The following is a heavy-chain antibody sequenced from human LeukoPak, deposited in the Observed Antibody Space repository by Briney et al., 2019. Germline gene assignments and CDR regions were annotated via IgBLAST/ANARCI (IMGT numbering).Heavy chain of an antibody. V-gene: IGHV4-39*01. CDR1: GGSISSSSYY. Sequence: PSETLSLTCTVSGGSISSSSYYWGWIRQPPGKGLEWIGSIYYSGGTYYNPSLKSRVTMSVDTSKNQFSLKLSSVTAADTAVYYCAGQVKRLYASDFDYWGQGTLVTVSS. CDR2: IYYSGGT. J-gene: IGHJ4*02. D-gene: IGHD2-8*01. CDR3: AGQVKRLYASDFDY.